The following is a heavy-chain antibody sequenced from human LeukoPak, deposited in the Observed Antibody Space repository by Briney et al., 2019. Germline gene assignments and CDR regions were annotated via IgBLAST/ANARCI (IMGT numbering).Heavy chain of an antibody. Sequence: SQTLSLTCAISGDSVSSNSAAWNWIRQSPSRGLEWLGRTYYRSKWYNDYAVSVKSRITINSDTSKNQFSLQLNSVTPEDTAVYYCASPGDSSGYYPDYWGQGTLVTVSS. J-gene: IGHJ4*02. CDR3: ASPGDSSGYYPDY. CDR2: TYYRSKWYN. CDR1: GDSVSSNSAA. D-gene: IGHD3-22*01. V-gene: IGHV6-1*01.